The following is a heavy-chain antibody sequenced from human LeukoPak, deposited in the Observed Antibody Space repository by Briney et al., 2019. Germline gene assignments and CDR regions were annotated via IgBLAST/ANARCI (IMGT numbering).Heavy chain of an antibody. J-gene: IGHJ4*02. CDR3: ARDQGSYCSGGSCYSGFDY. CDR2: IYSGGST. V-gene: IGHV3-53*01. Sequence: GGSLRLSCAASGFTFSSYSMNWVRQAPGKGLEWVSVIYSGGSTYYADSVKGRFTISRDNSKNTLYLQMNSLRAEDTAVYYCARDQGSYCSGGSCYSGFDYWGQGTLVTVSS. D-gene: IGHD2-15*01. CDR1: GFTFSSYS.